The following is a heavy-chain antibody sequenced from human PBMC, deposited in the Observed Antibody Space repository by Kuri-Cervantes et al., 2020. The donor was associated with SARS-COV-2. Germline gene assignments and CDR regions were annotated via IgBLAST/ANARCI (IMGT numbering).Heavy chain of an antibody. V-gene: IGHV3-7*02. CDR1: GFTFSSYW. D-gene: IGHD6-19*01. Sequence: GGSLRLSCAASGFTFSSYWMSWVRQAPGKGLEWVANIKQDGSEKYYVDSVKGRFTISRDNAKNSLYLQTNSLRAEDTAVYYCAKSSGTADGGFDPWGQGTLVTVSS. CDR3: AKSSGTADGGFDP. CDR2: IKQDGSEK. J-gene: IGHJ5*02.